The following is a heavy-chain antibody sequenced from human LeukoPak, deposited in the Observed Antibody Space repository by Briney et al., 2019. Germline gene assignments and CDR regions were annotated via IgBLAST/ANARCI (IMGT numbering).Heavy chain of an antibody. CDR2: TSATTIYR. V-gene: IGHV3-21*01. D-gene: IGHD5-24*01. J-gene: IGHJ4*02. Sequence: GGSLRLSCAASGFTFSNYDMTWVRQAPGKGLEWVSSTSATTIYRFSAGSVRGRFTISRDNVENSLYLQMNNLRGEDTAVYYCARIGLGRDAYNSFDYWGQGTLVTVSS. CDR3: ARIGLGRDAYNSFDY. CDR1: GFTFSNYD.